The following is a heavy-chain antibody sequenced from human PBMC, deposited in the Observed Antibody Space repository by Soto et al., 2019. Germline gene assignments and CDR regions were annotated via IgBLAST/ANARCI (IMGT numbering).Heavy chain of an antibody. D-gene: IGHD6-13*01. V-gene: IGHV3-23*01. CDR2: ISGTGYNT. CDR1: GFTFTSYA. CDR3: AKAGFSSSWSPTYFDY. Sequence: EVQLLESGGGLVQPGGSLRLSCAVSGFTFTSYAMNWVRLAPGKGLEWVSAISGTGYNTYYADSVKGRFTIFRDNTKNTLYLQMNSLRAEDTAVYYCAKAGFSSSWSPTYFDYWGQGTLVTVSS. J-gene: IGHJ4*02.